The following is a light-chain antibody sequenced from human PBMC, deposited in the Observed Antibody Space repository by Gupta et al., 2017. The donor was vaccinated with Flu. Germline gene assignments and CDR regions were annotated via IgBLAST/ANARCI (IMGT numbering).Light chain of an antibody. J-gene: IGKJ1*01. Sequence: DIQMTQCPSTLSASVGDRVTITCRASQRISTWMAWYQQNPGKAPNLLCYKSSSLASGVPSRLSGSSSGTVFTLTISSLQPDDFATYYCQHDYSPWTFGQGTKVEIK. V-gene: IGKV1-5*03. CDR3: QHDYSPWT. CDR2: KSS. CDR1: QRISTW.